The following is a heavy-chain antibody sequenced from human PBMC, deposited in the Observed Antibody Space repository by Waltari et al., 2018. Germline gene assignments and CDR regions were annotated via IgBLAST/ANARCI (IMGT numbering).Heavy chain of an antibody. V-gene: IGHV1-69*01. J-gene: IGHJ6*02. CDR2: IIPIFGTA. CDR3: ARERRNVLRFLEWLSHDYYYYGMDV. CDR1: GGTFSSYA. Sequence: QVQLVQSGAEVKKPGSSVKVSCKASGGTFSSYAISWVRQAPGQGLEWMGGIIPIFGTANYAQKFQGRVTITADESTSTAYMELSSLRSEDTAVYYCARERRNVLRFLEWLSHDYYYYGMDVWGQGTTVTVSS. D-gene: IGHD3-3*01.